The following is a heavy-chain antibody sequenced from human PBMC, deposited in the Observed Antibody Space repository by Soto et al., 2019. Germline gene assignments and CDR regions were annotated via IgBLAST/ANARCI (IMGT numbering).Heavy chain of an antibody. D-gene: IGHD5-12*01. V-gene: IGHV3-21*01. CDR2: ISSSSSYI. J-gene: IGHJ4*02. Sequence: GGSLGLSCAASGFTFSSYSMNWVRQAPGKGLEWVSSISSSSSYIYYADSVKGRFTISRDNAKNSLYLQMNSLRDEDTAVYYCARARGYSGFDDFWGQGTLVTVSS. CDR1: GFTFSSYS. CDR3: ARARGYSGFDDF.